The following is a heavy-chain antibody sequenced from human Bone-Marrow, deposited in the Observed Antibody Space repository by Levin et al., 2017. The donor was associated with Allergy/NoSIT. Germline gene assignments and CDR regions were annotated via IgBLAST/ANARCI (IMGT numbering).Heavy chain of an antibody. CDR3: ARDPSYYYAPDAFDI. V-gene: IGHV3-49*03. CDR2: IEGKAFGETI. CDR1: GFTFADYT. D-gene: IGHD3-10*01. Sequence: SCTGSGFTFADYTMSWLRHSPAKGLEWVGFIEGKAFGETIQYAPSVKGRFVISRDDSRGIAYLQMSSLKTEDTGVYYCARDPSYYYAPDAFDIWGQGTTVTVSS. J-gene: IGHJ3*02.